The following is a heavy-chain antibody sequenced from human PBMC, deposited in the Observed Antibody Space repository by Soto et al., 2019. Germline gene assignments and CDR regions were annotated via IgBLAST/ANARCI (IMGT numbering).Heavy chain of an antibody. J-gene: IGHJ6*02. V-gene: IGHV3-53*01. CDR3: ARDYSISRYYGIDV. Sequence: GGSLRLSCAASGFTVSSNYMSCVRQAPGKGLEWVSLIYSGGSAYYADSVKGRFTISRDNSKNTVYLQMNSLRAEDTAVYYCARDYSISRYYGIDVWGQGTTVTVSS. CDR2: IYSGGSA. D-gene: IGHD4-4*01. CDR1: GFTVSSNY.